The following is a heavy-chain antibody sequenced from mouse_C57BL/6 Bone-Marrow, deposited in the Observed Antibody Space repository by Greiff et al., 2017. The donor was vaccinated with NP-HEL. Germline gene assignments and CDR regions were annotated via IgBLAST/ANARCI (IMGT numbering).Heavy chain of an antibody. Sequence: QVQLKQPGAELVKPGASVKMSCKASGYTFTSYWITWVKQRPGQGLEWIGDIYPGSGSTNYNEKFKSKATLTVDTSSSTAYMQLSSLTSEDSAVYYCARRTTVVAPLDYWGQGTTLTVSS. D-gene: IGHD1-1*01. V-gene: IGHV1-55*01. CDR2: IYPGSGST. J-gene: IGHJ2*01. CDR1: GYTFTSYW. CDR3: ARRTTVVAPLDY.